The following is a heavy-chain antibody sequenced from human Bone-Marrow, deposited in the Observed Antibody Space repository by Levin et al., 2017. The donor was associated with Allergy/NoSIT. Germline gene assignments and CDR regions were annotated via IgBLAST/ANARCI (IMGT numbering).Heavy chain of an antibody. CDR3: AKGGGSGWPFDY. J-gene: IGHJ4*02. CDR1: GFTFSSSW. D-gene: IGHD6-19*01. V-gene: IGHV3-7*01. Sequence: GESLKISCAASGFTFSSSWMRWVRQAPGKGLEWVANINPDGSETNYVESVKGRFTISRDNTENSLHLQVNSLRDEDIALYYCAKGGGSGWPFDYWGQGILVTVSS. CDR2: INPDGSET.